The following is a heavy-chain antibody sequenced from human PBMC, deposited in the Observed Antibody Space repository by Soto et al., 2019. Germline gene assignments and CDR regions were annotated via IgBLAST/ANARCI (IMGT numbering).Heavy chain of an antibody. Sequence: ASVKVSFKASGYSLTSYYMHWVRRAPGQGLEWMGITNPSDGSTNYARKFQGRVTMTSDTSTSTVYMEMSSLRSEDTAMYYCARSYVTSRPIDFWGQGTLVTVSS. CDR2: TNPSDGST. J-gene: IGHJ4*02. V-gene: IGHV1-46*01. D-gene: IGHD3-10*02. CDR1: GYSLTSYY. CDR3: ARSYVTSRPIDF.